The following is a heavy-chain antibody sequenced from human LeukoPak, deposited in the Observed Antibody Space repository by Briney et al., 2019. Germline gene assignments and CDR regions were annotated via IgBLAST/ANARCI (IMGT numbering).Heavy chain of an antibody. Sequence: ASVKVSCKPSGYTFNNYGITWVRQAPGQGLEWMGWISAYNGDKNYAQKLQGRVAMTTDTSTRTAYMELRSLSSDDTAVYYCARASASPTNSYSYYFETTKKNAFDIWGQGTMVTVSS. D-gene: IGHD3-16*02. J-gene: IGHJ3*02. CDR1: GYTFNNYG. CDR3: ARASASPTNSYSYYFETTKKNAFDI. CDR2: ISAYNGDK. V-gene: IGHV1-18*01.